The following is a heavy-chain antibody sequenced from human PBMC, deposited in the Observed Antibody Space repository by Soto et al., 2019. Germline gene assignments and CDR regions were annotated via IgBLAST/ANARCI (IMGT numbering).Heavy chain of an antibody. CDR2: FDPEDGEA. Sequence: ASVKVSCKVSGYTLTELSMHWVRQAPGKGLEWIGGFDPEDGEAIYAQKFQGRVTMTEDTSTDTAYMELSSLRSEDTAVYYCAVDTAMDFWFDPWGQGTMVTVYS. CDR1: GYTLTELS. D-gene: IGHD5-18*01. J-gene: IGHJ5*02. V-gene: IGHV1-24*01. CDR3: AVDTAMDFWFDP.